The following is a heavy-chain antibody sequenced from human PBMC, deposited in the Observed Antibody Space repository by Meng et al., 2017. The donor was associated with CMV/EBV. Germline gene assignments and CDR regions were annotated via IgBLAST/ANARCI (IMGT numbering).Heavy chain of an antibody. Sequence: SGKGSGYSCTSNWIGWVRQVPGKGLEWMGIIYPGDTDTRYSPSFRGQVTISADKSISTAYLQWSSLKASDTAMYYCARLGRAEYFKHWGQGTLVTVSS. CDR3: ARLGRAEYFKH. CDR1: GYSCTSNW. CDR2: IYPGDTDT. J-gene: IGHJ1*01. D-gene: IGHD3-16*01. V-gene: IGHV5-51*01.